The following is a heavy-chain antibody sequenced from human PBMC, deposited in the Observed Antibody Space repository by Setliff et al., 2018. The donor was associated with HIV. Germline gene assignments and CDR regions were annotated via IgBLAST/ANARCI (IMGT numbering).Heavy chain of an antibody. D-gene: IGHD6-6*01. J-gene: IGHJ6*03. CDR2: ISHTGTA. V-gene: IGHV4-34*01. Sequence: PSETLSLTCTVYGGPFNVHKWNWVRQTPGKGLEWIGDISHTGTATYNPSLGSRVTISVDAAKKRFSLNLRSLTAADTAVYFCARGQFVSPCRPRHYMDFWGKGTSVTVSS. CDR1: GGPFNVHK. CDR3: ARGQFVSPCRPRHYMDF.